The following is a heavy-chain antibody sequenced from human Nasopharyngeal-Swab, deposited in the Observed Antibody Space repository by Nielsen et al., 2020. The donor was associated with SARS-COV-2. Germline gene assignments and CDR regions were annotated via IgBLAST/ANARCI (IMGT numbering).Heavy chain of an antibody. J-gene: IGHJ4*02. CDR2: IYYSGST. CDR1: GGSISSYY. D-gene: IGHD3-3*01. V-gene: IGHV4-59*01. CDR3: ARILTIFGVVASYYFDY. Sequence: SETLSLTCTVSGGSISSYYWSWIRQPPGKGLEWIGYIYYSGSTNYNPSLKSRVTISVDTCKNQFSLKLSSVTAADTAVYYCARILTIFGVVASYYFDYWGQGTLVTVSS.